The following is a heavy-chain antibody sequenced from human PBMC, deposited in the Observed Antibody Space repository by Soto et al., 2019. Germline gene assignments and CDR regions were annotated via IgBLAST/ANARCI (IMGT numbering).Heavy chain of an antibody. CDR1: GFSLSNSGES. CDR3: AHGDPLDFHY. D-gene: IGHD3-10*01. Sequence: QITLEESGPAVVKPTQTLTLTCTFSGFSLSNSGESVGWIRQPPGKALEWLGLIYWNGIARYNPPLKRRLSITKDTSKNHVLLTVTNMDPVDTATYFCAHGDPLDFHYWGQGTLVTVSP. J-gene: IGHJ4*02. CDR2: IYWNGIA. V-gene: IGHV2-5*01.